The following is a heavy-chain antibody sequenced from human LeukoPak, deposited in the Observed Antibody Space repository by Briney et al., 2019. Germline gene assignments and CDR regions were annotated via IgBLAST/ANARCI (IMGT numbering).Heavy chain of an antibody. D-gene: IGHD4-17*01. Sequence: GSLRLSCAASGFTVSSNYMSWVRQAPGKGLEWVSVIYSGGSTYYADSVKGRFTISRDNSKSTLYLQMNSLRAEDTAVYYCARDGDYGDYFDYWGQGTLVTVSS. CDR2: IYSGGST. CDR3: ARDGDYGDYFDY. J-gene: IGHJ4*02. CDR1: GFTVSSNY. V-gene: IGHV3-53*01.